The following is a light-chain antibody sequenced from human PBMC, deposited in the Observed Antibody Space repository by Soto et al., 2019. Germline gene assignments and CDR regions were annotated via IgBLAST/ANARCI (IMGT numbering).Light chain of an antibody. Sequence: EIVLRQSPATLSLSPGERATLSCRASQSVGSSLTWYQQKPGQAPRLLIYAASTRATGIPARFSGSRSGTEFTLTINSLEPEDFAVYYCQQRNVWPPITFGQGTRLEIK. V-gene: IGKV3-11*01. J-gene: IGKJ5*01. CDR2: AAS. CDR3: QQRNVWPPIT. CDR1: QSVGSS.